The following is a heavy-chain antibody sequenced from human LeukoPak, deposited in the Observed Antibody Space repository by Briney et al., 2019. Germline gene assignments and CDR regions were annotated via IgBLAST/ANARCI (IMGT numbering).Heavy chain of an antibody. CDR3: LITTFNYYYYGMDV. CDR1: GDSVSSNSAA. Sequence: SQTLSLTCAISGDSVSSNSAAWNWIRQSPSRGLEWLGRTYYRSKWYNDYAVSVKSRITINPDTSRNQFSLQLNSVTPEDTAVYYCLITTFNYYYYGMDVWGQGTTVTVSS. V-gene: IGHV6-1*01. CDR2: TYYRSKWYN. D-gene: IGHD4-11*01. J-gene: IGHJ6*02.